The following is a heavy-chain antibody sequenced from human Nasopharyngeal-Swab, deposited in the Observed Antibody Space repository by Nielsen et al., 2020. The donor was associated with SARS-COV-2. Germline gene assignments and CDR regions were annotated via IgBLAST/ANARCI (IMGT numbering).Heavy chain of an antibody. V-gene: IGHV1-46*04. CDR1: GYTFTSYY. CDR3: ARVLPFRITGTSGMDV. J-gene: IGHJ6*02. CDR2: INPTDGST. D-gene: IGHD1-7*01. Sequence: ASVQVSCKASGYTFTSYYLHWVRQAPGQGLEWMGIINPTDGSTSYAQKLEGRVTMTSVTSTSTVYMELNSLRSEDTAVYYCARVLPFRITGTSGMDVWGQGTTVTVSS.